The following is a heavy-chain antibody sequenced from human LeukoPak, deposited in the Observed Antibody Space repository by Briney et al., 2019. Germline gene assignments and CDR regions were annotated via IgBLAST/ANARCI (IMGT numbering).Heavy chain of an antibody. D-gene: IGHD5-24*01. J-gene: IGHJ4*01. Sequence: SETLSLTCTVSGGSICSGGYYCSWIRQHPGKGLEWIGYIYYSGSTYYNPSLKSRVTISVDTSKNQFSLKLSSVTAADTAVYCCARERGMATIFWGQGTLVTVSS. CDR1: GGSICSGGYY. CDR2: IYYSGST. V-gene: IGHV4-31*03. CDR3: ARERGMATIF.